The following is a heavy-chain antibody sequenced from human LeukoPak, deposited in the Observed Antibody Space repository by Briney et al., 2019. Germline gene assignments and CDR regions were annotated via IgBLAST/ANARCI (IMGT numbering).Heavy chain of an antibody. CDR1: GFTFSSYA. J-gene: IGHJ5*02. D-gene: IGHD3-3*01. CDR3: AKVFWSGYYRGFDP. Sequence: GGSLRLSCAASGFTFSSYAMSWVRQAPGKGLEWVSAISGSGSSTYYADSVKGRFTISRDNSKNTLYLQMNSLRAEDTAVYYCAKVFWSGYYRGFDPWGQGTLVTVSS. CDR2: ISGSGSST. V-gene: IGHV3-23*01.